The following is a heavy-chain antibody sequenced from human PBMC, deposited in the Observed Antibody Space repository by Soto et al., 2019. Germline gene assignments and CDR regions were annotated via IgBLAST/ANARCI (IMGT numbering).Heavy chain of an antibody. CDR2: ISGTSDYI. V-gene: IGHV3-21*01. Sequence: GGSLRLSCAASGFTLSSYSMNWVRQAPGRGLEWVAAISGTSDYIYYADSVKGRFTISRDNAKTSLYIQMNSLRAEDTAVYYCARDHRYCSGSSCRPYYYYYGMDVWGQGTTVTVSS. J-gene: IGHJ6*02. D-gene: IGHD2-15*01. CDR1: GFTLSSYS. CDR3: ARDHRYCSGSSCRPYYYYYGMDV.